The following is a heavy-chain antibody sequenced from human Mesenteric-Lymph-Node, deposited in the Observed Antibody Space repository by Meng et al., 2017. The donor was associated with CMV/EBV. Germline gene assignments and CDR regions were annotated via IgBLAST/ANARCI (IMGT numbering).Heavy chain of an antibody. CDR1: GGSVNLNAYY. J-gene: IGHJ4*02. D-gene: IGHD3-22*01. V-gene: IGHV4-61*03. Sequence: SETLSLTCPVSGGSVNLNAYYWSWVRQPPGQGLEWIGYIFYSGSTKYNPSLRSRVTISVDTSKTHFSLELSSVTAADSAVYYCARGRDSNFYVDYWGQGTMVTVSS. CDR2: IFYSGST. CDR3: ARGRDSNFYVDY.